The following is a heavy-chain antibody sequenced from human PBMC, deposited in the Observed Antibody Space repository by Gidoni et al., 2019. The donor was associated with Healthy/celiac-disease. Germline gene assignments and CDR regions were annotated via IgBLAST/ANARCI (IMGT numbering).Heavy chain of an antibody. J-gene: IGHJ4*02. CDR3: ARGYYYDNPYWGYFDY. CDR2: IWYDGSNK. D-gene: IGHD3-22*01. CDR1: GFTFSSYG. V-gene: IGHV3-33*01. Sequence: QVQLVESGGGVVQPGRSLRLSCAASGFTFSSYGMHWVRQAPGKGLEWVAVIWYDGSNKYYADSVKGRFTISRDNSKNTLYLQMNSLRAEDTAVYYCARGYYYDNPYWGYFDYWGQGTLVTVSS.